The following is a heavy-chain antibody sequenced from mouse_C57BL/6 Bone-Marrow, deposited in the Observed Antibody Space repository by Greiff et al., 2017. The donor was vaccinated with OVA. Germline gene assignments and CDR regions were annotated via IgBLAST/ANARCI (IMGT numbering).Heavy chain of an antibody. CDR3: AREGMGLPFDY. CDR1: GYTFTSYT. Sequence: VKLQQSGAELARPGASVKMSCKASGYTFTSYTMHWVKQRPGQGLEWIGYINPSSGYTKYNQKFKDKATLTADKSSSTAYMQLSSLTSEDSAVYYCAREGMGLPFDYWGQGTTLTVSS. CDR2: INPSSGYT. J-gene: IGHJ2*01. D-gene: IGHD5-5*01. V-gene: IGHV1-4*01.